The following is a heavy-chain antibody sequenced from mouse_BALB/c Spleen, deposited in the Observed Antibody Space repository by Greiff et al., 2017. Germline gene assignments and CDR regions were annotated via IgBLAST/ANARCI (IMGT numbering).Heavy chain of an antibody. CDR1: GFSLTRYG. V-gene: IGHV2-2*02. J-gene: IGHJ4*01. CDR3: ARKLQEKYYYYAMDY. D-gene: IGHD1-1*01. CDR2: IWSGGST. Sequence: VMVVESGPGLVQPSQSLSITCTVSGFSLTRYGVHGVRQSPGKGLEWLGVIWSGGSTDYNAAFISRLSISKDNSKSQVFFKMNSLQANDTAIYYCARKLQEKYYYYAMDYWGQGTSVTVSS.